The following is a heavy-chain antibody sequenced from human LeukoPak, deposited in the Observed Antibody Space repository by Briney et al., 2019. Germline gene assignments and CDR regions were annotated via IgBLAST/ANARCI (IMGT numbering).Heavy chain of an antibody. CDR2: IKLDGSEK. Sequence: GGSLRLSCVASGFTFGKYWMSWVRQAPGKGLEWVANIKLDGSEKNYVDSVKGRFTISRDNAKNTLYLQMNSLRVEDTAVYYCARGYSVRGDYWGQGTLVTVSS. J-gene: IGHJ4*02. CDR1: GFTFGKYW. CDR3: ARGYSVRGDY. V-gene: IGHV3-7*01. D-gene: IGHD2-21*01.